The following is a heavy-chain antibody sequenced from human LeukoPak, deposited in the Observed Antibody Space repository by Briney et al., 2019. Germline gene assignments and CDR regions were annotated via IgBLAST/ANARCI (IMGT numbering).Heavy chain of an antibody. CDR1: GFTFSSYW. D-gene: IGHD3-16*01. V-gene: IGHV3-74*01. J-gene: IGHJ6*02. Sequence: GGSLRLSCAASGFTFSSYWMHWVRQAPGKGLVWVSRINSDGSSTSYADSMKGRFTISRDNAKNTLYLQMNSLRAEDTAVYYCARGIYYYDSFYYYGMDVWGQGTTVTVSS. CDR3: ARGIYYYDSFYYYGMDV. CDR2: INSDGSST.